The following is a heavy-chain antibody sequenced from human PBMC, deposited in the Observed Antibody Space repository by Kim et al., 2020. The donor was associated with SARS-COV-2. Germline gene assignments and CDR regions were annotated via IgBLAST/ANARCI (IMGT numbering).Heavy chain of an antibody. Sequence: GGSLRLSCAAFEFIVSDNYLTWVRQAPGKGLEWVSLTYIGGNTNYADPVKGRFTISRDNTKNTLYLQMNSLRGEDTAVYYCASGRYCSLGSCPYGMHVWGPGTTVTVSS. D-gene: IGHD2-15*01. CDR1: EFIVSDNY. V-gene: IGHV3-66*02. J-gene: IGHJ6*02. CDR3: ASGRYCSLGSCPYGMHV. CDR2: TYIGGNT.